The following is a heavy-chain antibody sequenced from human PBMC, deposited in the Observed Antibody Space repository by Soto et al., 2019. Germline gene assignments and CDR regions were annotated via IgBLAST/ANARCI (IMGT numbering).Heavy chain of an antibody. CDR1: GFTFSSYE. D-gene: IGHD1-7*01. V-gene: IGHV3-48*03. Sequence: GGSLRLSCAASGFTFSSYEMNWVRQAPGKVLEWVSYISSSGSTIYYADSVKGRFTISRDNAKNSLYLQMNSLRAEDTAVYYCARSEGFNWNYVHYYYYGMDVWGQGTTVTVSS. CDR2: ISSSGSTI. CDR3: ARSEGFNWNYVHYYYYGMDV. J-gene: IGHJ6*02.